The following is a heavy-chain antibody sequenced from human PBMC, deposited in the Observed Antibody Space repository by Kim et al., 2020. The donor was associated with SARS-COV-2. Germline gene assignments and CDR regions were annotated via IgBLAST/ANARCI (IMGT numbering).Heavy chain of an antibody. CDR3: ARGPEELWLSGAFDI. J-gene: IGHJ3*02. V-gene: IGHV4-31*02. Sequence: PSLKSRVTISVDTSKNQFALKLSSVTAADTAVYYCARGPEELWLSGAFDIWGQGTMVTVSS. D-gene: IGHD5-18*01.